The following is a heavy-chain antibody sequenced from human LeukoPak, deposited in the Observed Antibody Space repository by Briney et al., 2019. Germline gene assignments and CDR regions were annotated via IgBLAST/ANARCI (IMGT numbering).Heavy chain of an antibody. CDR1: RFTFSNFA. D-gene: IGHD2-15*01. CDR3: ARPGTHCDGGSCFPWGY. J-gene: IGHJ4*02. CDR2: ITASGDHT. V-gene: IGHV3-23*01. Sequence: GGSLRLSCAASRFTFSNFAMSWVRQAPGRGLEWVSTITASGDHTHYTDSVKGRFTISRDNSKNTLYLQMNSLRGDDTAVYYCARPGTHCDGGSCFPWGYWGQGTLVTVSS.